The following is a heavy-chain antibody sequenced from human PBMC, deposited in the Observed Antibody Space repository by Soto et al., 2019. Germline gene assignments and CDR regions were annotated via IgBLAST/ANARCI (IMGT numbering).Heavy chain of an antibody. CDR3: ARPGQLPYKPNSYYYGMDV. V-gene: IGHV5-10-1*01. Sequence: GESLKISCKGSGYSFTSYWISWVRQMPGKGLEWMGRIDPSDSYTNYSPSFQGHVTISADKSISTAYLQWSSLKSSDTAMYYCARPGQLPYKPNSYYYGMDVWGQGTTATVSS. CDR2: IDPSDSYT. J-gene: IGHJ6*02. CDR1: GYSFTSYW. D-gene: IGHD1-1*01.